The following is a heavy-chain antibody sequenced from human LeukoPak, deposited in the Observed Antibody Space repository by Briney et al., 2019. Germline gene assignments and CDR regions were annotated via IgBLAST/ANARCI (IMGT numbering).Heavy chain of an antibody. Sequence: ASVKVSCKASGYTFTGYYMHWVRQAPGQGLEWMGWINPNSGGTNYAQKFQGRVTLTRDTSISTSYMELSSLRSDDTAVYFCAKVREVGTNIEVVVVDISGAFDMWGQGTKVTVSS. CDR1: GYTFTGYY. J-gene: IGHJ3*02. CDR2: INPNSGGT. CDR3: AKVREVGTNIEVVVVDISGAFDM. D-gene: IGHD2-15*01. V-gene: IGHV1-2*02.